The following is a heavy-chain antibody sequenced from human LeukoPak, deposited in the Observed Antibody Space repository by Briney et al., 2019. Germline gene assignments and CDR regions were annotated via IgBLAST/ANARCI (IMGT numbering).Heavy chain of an antibody. V-gene: IGHV1-18*01. Sequence: ASVKVSCKASGYTFTSYGVSWVRQAPGQGLEWMGWISTYNGDTDYAQKLQGRVTMTTDTSTSTAYMELRSLRPDDTAVYYCATNPTLVRGVPDYWGQGTLVTVSS. J-gene: IGHJ4*02. CDR2: ISTYNGDT. D-gene: IGHD3-10*01. CDR3: ATNPTLVRGVPDY. CDR1: GYTFTSYG.